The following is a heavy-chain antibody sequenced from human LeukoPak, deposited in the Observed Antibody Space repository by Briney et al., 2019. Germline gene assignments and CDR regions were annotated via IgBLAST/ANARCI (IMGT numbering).Heavy chain of an antibody. CDR3: ARGAARMVEIATIISFEY. CDR1: EFSVGSNY. V-gene: IGHV3-66*01. J-gene: IGHJ4*02. D-gene: IGHD5-24*01. CDR2: IYSGGST. Sequence: GGSLRLSCAASEFSVGSNYMTWVRQAPGKGLEWVSLIYSGGSTYYADSVKGRFTISRDNSKNTLYLQMNSLRAEDTAVYYCARGAARMVEIATIISFEYWGQGTLVTVSS.